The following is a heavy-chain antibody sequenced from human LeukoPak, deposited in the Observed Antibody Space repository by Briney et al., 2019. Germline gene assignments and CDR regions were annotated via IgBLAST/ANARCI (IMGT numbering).Heavy chain of an antibody. CDR2: IYHSGNT. D-gene: IGHD3-9*01. Sequence: SGTLSLTCAVSGGSISSGNWWSWVRQPPGKGLEWIGEIYHSGNTNYNPSLKSRVTISVDWSKNHFSLKLSSVTAADTAVYYCAREGDYDSLTGYYFIDYWGQGTLVTVSS. CDR3: AREGDYDSLTGYYFIDY. V-gene: IGHV4-4*02. CDR1: GGSISSGNW. J-gene: IGHJ4*02.